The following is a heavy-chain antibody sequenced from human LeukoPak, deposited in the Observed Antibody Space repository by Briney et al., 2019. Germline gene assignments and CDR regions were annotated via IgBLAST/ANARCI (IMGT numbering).Heavy chain of an antibody. D-gene: IGHD4-23*01. V-gene: IGHV3-9*01. CDR3: DY. CDR1: GFTFDDYT. CDR2: ISWNSGGI. J-gene: IGHJ4*02. Sequence: GGSLRLSCAAAGFTFDDYTMHWVRQAPGKGLEWVSNISWNSGGIGDADSVKGRFTISRDNPRNSLYLQMKSLRAEDTALWVTDYWGQGILVTVSS.